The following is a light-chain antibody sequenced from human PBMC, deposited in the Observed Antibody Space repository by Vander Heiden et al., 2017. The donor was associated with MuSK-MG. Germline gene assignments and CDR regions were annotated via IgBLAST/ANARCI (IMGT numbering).Light chain of an antibody. V-gene: IGKV1-39*01. J-gene: IGKJ5*01. Sequence: DIQMTQSPSSLSASVGDRVTITCRASQSISSYLNWYQQKPGKAPKLLIYAASSLQIGVPSRFSGRGYGTDFTLTISSRQPEDFAPYYCQQFDSNPPPTFGQGTQLEIK. CDR2: AAS. CDR3: QQFDSNPPPT. CDR1: QSISSY.